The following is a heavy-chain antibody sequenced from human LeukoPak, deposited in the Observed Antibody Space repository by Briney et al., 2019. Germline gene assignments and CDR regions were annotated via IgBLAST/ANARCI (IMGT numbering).Heavy chain of an antibody. CDR1: GYTLSDYYH. J-gene: IGHJ6*03. D-gene: IGHD3-16*01. V-gene: IGHV1-2*06. CDR3: ARDKGGDDHINYYYYMDV. CDR2: IYPNSGGT. Sequence: ASVKVSCKASGYTLSDYYHIHWVRQAPGQGLEWMGRIYPNSGGTKYEQKFQGRVTMTADMSIETVYMELSRLRSDDTALDWCARDKGGDDHINYYYYMDVWGKGTMVIVSS.